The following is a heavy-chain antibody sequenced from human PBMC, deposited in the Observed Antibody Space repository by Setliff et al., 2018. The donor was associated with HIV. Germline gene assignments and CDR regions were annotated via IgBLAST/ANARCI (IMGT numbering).Heavy chain of an antibody. CDR1: GGSISSSHDF. J-gene: IGHJ4*01. CDR3: ARVPGRDYYDTSGDFDY. Sequence: SETLSLTCTVSGGSISSSHDFWNWIRQPPGKGLEWIGAISYGGITYYNPSLTSRVTISVDTSKNQFSLKVTSVTAADTAVYYCARVPGRDYYDTSGDFDYW. CDR2: ISYGGIT. D-gene: IGHD3-22*01. V-gene: IGHV4-39*07.